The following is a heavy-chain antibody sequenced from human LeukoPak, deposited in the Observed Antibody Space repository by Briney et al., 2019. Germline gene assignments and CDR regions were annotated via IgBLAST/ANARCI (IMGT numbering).Heavy chain of an antibody. J-gene: IGHJ3*02. D-gene: IGHD6-19*01. Sequence: GGSLRLSCAASGFTFSSYEMNWVRQAPGKGLEWVANIQEDGGEKYYVDSVRGRFTISRDNAKNSLFLQMNHLRGEDTAIYYCAKIRRERSDWYERAFDIWGQGTMVTVSS. CDR3: AKIRRERSDWYERAFDI. V-gene: IGHV3-7*01. CDR1: GFTFSSYE. CDR2: IQEDGGEK.